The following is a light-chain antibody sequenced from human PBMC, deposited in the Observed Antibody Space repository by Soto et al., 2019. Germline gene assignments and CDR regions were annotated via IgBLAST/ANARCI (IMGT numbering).Light chain of an antibody. J-gene: IGKJ1*01. CDR1: QSVLYSSNNKNY. CDR2: WAS. CDR3: QQYYSPPPT. V-gene: IGKV4-1*01. Sequence: DIVMTQSPDSLAVSLGERATINCQSSQSVLYSSNNKNYLAWYQQNPGQPPKLLIYWASTRESGVPDRFSGSGSGTDFTLTISTLQAEDVAVYYCQQYYSPPPTFGQGTKVEIK.